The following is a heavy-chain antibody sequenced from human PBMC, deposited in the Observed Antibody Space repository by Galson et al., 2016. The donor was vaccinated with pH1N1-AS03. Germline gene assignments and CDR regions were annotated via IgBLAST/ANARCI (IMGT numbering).Heavy chain of an antibody. CDR1: GFTFTNYL. CDR3: ARRSRDDGSGYYTDYDYFDL. V-gene: IGHV3-7*03. Sequence: SLRLSCAASGFTFTNYLMTWVRQAPGKGLEWVANIKHDGGEKYYVDSVKGRFTISRDNAKNSLYLQMNSLRLEDTAVYFCARRSRDDGSGYYTDYDYFDLWGQGTLVTVSS. D-gene: IGHD3-22*01. J-gene: IGHJ4*02. CDR2: IKHDGGEK.